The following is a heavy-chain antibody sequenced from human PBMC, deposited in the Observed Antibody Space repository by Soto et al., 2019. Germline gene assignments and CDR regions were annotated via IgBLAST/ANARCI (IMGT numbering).Heavy chain of an antibody. CDR2: VIPIFGTA. CDR1: GGAFSSYA. D-gene: IGHD5-18*01. Sequence: SVKVSCKGSGGAFSSYAMSWVRQAPGQGLEWRGGVIPIFGTANYAEKVQGRVTITADESTSTAYMELSSLRSEHTAVYYCARWGGGVDTAMVDLHYGMDVRGQGTTVPVSS. J-gene: IGHJ6*02. CDR3: ARWGGGVDTAMVDLHYGMDV. V-gene: IGHV1-69*01.